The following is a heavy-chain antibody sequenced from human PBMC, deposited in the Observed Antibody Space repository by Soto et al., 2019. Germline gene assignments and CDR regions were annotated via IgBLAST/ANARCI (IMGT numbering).Heavy chain of an antibody. Sequence: SETLSLTCTVSGGSISSGGYYWSWIRQHPGKGLEWIGYIYYSGSTYYNPSLKSRVTISVDTSKNQFSLKLSSVTAADTAVYYCARASGSYYYYYGMDVWGQGTTVTVSS. CDR2: IYYSGST. J-gene: IGHJ6*02. CDR3: ARASGSYYYYYGMDV. D-gene: IGHD1-26*01. V-gene: IGHV4-31*03. CDR1: GGSISSGGYY.